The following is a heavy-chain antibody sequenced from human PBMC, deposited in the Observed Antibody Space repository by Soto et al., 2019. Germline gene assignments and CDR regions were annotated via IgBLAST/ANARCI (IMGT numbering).Heavy chain of an antibody. Sequence: EVHLVESGGGLVKPGGSLRLSCAVSGFTFSSCTMNWVRQAPGKGLEWVSSISPSTSHIYYTDSVKGRFTISRDNANNSLFLQMNSLRAEDTAVYYCSGCSGGACHRNYGMDVWGQGTTVTVSS. V-gene: IGHV3-21*01. CDR3: SGCSGGACHRNYGMDV. CDR1: GFTFSSCT. D-gene: IGHD2-15*01. J-gene: IGHJ6*02. CDR2: ISPSTSHI.